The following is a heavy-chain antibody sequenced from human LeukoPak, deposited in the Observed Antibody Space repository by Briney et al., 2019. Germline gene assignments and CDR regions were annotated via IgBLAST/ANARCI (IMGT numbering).Heavy chain of an antibody. J-gene: IGHJ4*02. Sequence: GGSLRLSCAASGFTFSTYGLHWVRQPPRKGLEWVALIWYDGTTKYYADSVKGRFTISRDNSKSTLYLQTNSLRAEDTAVYFCAKDRDSSGYYGFDYWGQGTLVTVSS. CDR2: IWYDGTTK. CDR3: AKDRDSSGYYGFDY. CDR1: GFTFSTYG. D-gene: IGHD3-22*01. V-gene: IGHV3-33*06.